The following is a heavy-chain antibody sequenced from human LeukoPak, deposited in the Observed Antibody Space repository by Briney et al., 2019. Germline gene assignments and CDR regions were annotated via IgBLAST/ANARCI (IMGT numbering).Heavy chain of an antibody. CDR2: IHQYGGEK. D-gene: IGHD2-2*01. CDR3: AKGLVPAAIRVVDY. CDR1: GFTFRSHW. J-gene: IGHJ4*02. Sequence: GGSLRLSCEGSGFTFRSHWMSWVRQAPGKGLEWVANIHQYGGEKYYVDSVRGRFSISRDNAKNSLYLQVNSLRAEDTAVYYCAKGLVPAAIRVVDYWGQGTLVTVSS. V-gene: IGHV3-7*03.